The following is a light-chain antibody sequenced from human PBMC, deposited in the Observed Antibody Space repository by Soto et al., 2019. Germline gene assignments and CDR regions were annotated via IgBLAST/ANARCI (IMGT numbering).Light chain of an antibody. CDR3: QQYDAWPLT. Sequence: DKLMSQSPATLSVSPGERVTLSCRASQNIYNHMSWSLQKPGQTPRLLIYDAIIRAPDVPARFSGSWSGTEFTLTISSLQSEDFAVSYCQQYDAWPLTVGGGTKVEIK. J-gene: IGKJ4*01. CDR1: QNIYNH. CDR2: DAI. V-gene: IGKV3D-15*01.